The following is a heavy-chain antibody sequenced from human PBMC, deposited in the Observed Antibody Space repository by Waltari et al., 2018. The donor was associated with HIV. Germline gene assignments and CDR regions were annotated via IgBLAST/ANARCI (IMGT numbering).Heavy chain of an antibody. J-gene: IGHJ4*02. CDR3: ARGESVSVSNIPPGYRFDF. D-gene: IGHD2-15*01. CDR2: INPISGST. CDR1: GYSFTAHS. V-gene: IGHV1-2*06. Sequence: QVQLVQSGAELKPPGASVEFSYRASGYSFTAHSIHWVRQAPGQGLQWMGRINPISGSTNIPLTFQGRITMTRDTSSGAVFTELRGLKFNDTALYYCARGESVSVSNIPPGYRFDFWGQGTLITVSS.